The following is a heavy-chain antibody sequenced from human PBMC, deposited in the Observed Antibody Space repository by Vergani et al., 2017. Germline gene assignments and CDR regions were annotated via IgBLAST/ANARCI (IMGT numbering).Heavy chain of an antibody. D-gene: IGHD3-22*01. CDR1: GGSISSGGYS. CDR3: ASQKPDYYDSSGYHDAFDI. V-gene: IGHV4-30-2*01. Sequence: QLQLQESGSGLVKPSQTLSLTCAVSGGSISSGGYSWSWIRQPPGKGLEWIGYIYHSGSTYYNPSLKSRVTISVDRSKNQFSLKLSSVTAADTAVYYCASQKPDYYDSSGYHDAFDIWGQG. J-gene: IGHJ3*02. CDR2: IYHSGST.